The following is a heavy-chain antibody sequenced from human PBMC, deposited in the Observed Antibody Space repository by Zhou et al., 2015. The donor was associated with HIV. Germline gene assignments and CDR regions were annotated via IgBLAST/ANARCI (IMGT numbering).Heavy chain of an antibody. CDR3: ARDRETRTTYGVVVMEGMDV. D-gene: IGHD3-3*01. J-gene: IGHJ6*02. Sequence: QVQLEQSGAEVKKPGSSVKVSCKVSGDTFSTNGITWVRQAPGKGLEWMGGIIPIFGTTNYAQKFQGRVTMTADKSTTTAYMDLRSLKSEDTAVYYCARDRETRTTYGVVVMEGMDVWGQGTTVIVSX. CDR1: GDTFSTNG. V-gene: IGHV1-69*06. CDR2: IIPIFGTT.